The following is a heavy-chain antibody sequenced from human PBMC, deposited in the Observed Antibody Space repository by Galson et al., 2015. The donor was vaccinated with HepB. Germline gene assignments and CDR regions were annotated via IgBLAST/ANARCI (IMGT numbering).Heavy chain of an antibody. CDR3: ARNTGVRGAVAGKRGNYYGMDV. J-gene: IGHJ6*02. D-gene: IGHD6-19*01. V-gene: IGHV1-69*13. CDR2: IIPIFGTA. CDR1: GGTFSSYA. Sequence: SVKVSCKASGGTFSSYAISWVRQAPGQGLEWMGGIIPIFGTANYAQKFQGRVTITADESTSTAYMELSSLRSEDTAVYYCARNTGVRGAVAGKRGNYYGMDVWGQGTTVTVSS.